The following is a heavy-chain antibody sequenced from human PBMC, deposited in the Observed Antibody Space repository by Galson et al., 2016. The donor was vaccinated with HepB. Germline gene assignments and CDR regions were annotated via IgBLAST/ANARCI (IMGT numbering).Heavy chain of an antibody. V-gene: IGHV4-30-4*01. Sequence: TLSLTCTVSGGSITSGNYYWSWIRQRPGKGLEWIGYIYHSGSTYYNPSLKSRVTMSIDRSKSQFSLKLTSLTAADTAVYYCARDTREAAWTGGYLAWGPKEPPYYYYGLDVWGQGTTVTVSS. D-gene: IGHD2-8*02. CDR2: IYHSGST. CDR3: ARDTREAAWTGGYLAWGPKEPPYYYYGLDV. CDR1: GGSITSGNYY. J-gene: IGHJ6*02.